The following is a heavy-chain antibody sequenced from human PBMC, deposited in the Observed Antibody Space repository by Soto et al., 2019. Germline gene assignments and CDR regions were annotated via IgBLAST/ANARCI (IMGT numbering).Heavy chain of an antibody. D-gene: IGHD6-6*01. V-gene: IGHV3-23*01. CDR2: ISGSGGST. CDR1: GFTFNSYS. Sequence: GGSLRLSCVASGFTFNSYSMNWVRQAPGKGLEWVSAISGSGGSTYYADSVKGRFTISRDNSKNTLYLQMNSLRAEDTAVYYCAKDKASRLHSSSFDYWGQGTLVTVSS. CDR3: AKDKASRLHSSSFDY. J-gene: IGHJ4*02.